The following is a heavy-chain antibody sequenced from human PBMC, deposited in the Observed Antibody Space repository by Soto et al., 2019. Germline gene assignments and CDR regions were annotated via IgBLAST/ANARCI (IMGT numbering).Heavy chain of an antibody. CDR3: ALSGGRDGYNFGFDY. CDR1: GGSISSYY. CDR2: IYYSGST. J-gene: IGHJ4*02. Sequence: SETLSLTCTVSGGSISSYYWSWIRQPPGKGLEWIGYIYYSGSTNYNPSLKSRVTISVDTSKNQFSLKLSSVTAADTAVYYCALSGGRDGYNFGFDYWGQGTLVTVSS. V-gene: IGHV4-59*01. D-gene: IGHD5-12*01.